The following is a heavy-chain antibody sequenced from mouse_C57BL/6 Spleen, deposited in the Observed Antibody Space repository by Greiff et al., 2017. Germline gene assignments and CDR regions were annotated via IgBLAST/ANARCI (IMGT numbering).Heavy chain of an antibody. Sequence: VQLQQPGAELVKPGASVKLSCKASGYTFTSYWMHWVKQRPGQGLEWIGMIHPNSGSTNYNEKFKSKATLTVDKSSNTAYMQPSSLTSEDSAVYYCARTDYGNYFYYFDYWGQGTTLTVSS. J-gene: IGHJ2*01. D-gene: IGHD2-1*01. CDR3: ARTDYGNYFYYFDY. CDR1: GYTFTSYW. V-gene: IGHV1-64*01. CDR2: IHPNSGST.